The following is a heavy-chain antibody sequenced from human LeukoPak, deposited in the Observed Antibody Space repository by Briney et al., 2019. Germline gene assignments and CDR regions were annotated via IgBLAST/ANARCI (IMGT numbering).Heavy chain of an antibody. CDR1: GYTFTSYA. Sequence: ASVTVSCTASGYTFTSYAISWVRQAPGHGLEWMGWISAYNGNRNYAQKPQGRVTMTTDTSTSTAHMELRSLRSDDTAVYYCARDSSAMVPNYFDYWGQGTLVTVSS. CDR2: ISAYNGNR. CDR3: ARDSSAMVPNYFDY. V-gene: IGHV1-18*01. J-gene: IGHJ4*02. D-gene: IGHD5-18*01.